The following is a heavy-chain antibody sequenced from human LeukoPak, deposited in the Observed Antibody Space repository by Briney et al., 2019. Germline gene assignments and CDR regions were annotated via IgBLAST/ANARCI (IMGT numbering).Heavy chain of an antibody. CDR2: IYYSGST. V-gene: IGHV4-59*08. CDR1: GGSISSYY. Sequence: PSETLSLTCTVSGGSISSYYWSWIRQPPGKGLEWIGYIYYSGSTNYNPSLKSRVTISVDTSKNQFSLKLSSVTAANTAVYYCARSLGPRYYFDYWGQGTLVTVSS. J-gene: IGHJ4*02. CDR3: ARSLGPRYYFDY. D-gene: IGHD1-26*01.